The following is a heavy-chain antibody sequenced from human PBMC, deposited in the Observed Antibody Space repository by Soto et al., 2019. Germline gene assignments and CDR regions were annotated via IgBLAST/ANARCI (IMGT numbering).Heavy chain of an antibody. V-gene: IGHV4-59*01. CDR2: NYHSGTT. CDR3: VREAYIGYGHAIDY. Sequence: PXGSLALNCAVSGVRISTYYWSWIRQPPGKGLEWIGYNYHSGTTNYNPSLKSRVTISVDTSKNQFSLRLTSVTAADTAIYYCVREAYIGYGHAIDYWGQGTLVTVSS. D-gene: IGHD5-12*01. J-gene: IGHJ4*02. CDR1: GVRISTYY.